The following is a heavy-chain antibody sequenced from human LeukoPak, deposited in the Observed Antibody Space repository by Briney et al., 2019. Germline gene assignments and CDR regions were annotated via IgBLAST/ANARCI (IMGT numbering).Heavy chain of an antibody. D-gene: IGHD2-15*01. J-gene: IGHJ4*02. CDR1: GYTLTELS. V-gene: IGHV1-24*01. Sequence: ASVKVSCKVSGYTLTELSMHWVRQAPGKGLEWMGGFDPEDGETIYAQKFQGRVTMTRDTSTSTVYMELSSLRSEDTAVYYCARVGRRRTVSFDYWGQGTLVTVSS. CDR3: ARVGRRRTVSFDY. CDR2: FDPEDGET.